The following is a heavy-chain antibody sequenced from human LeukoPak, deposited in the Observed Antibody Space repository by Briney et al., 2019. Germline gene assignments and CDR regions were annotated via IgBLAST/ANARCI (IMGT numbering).Heavy chain of an antibody. D-gene: IGHD3-22*01. Sequence: SETLSLTCAVYGGSFSGYYWSWIRQPPGKGLEWIGEINHSGSTNYNPSLRSRVTISVDTSKNQFSLKLSSVTAADTAVYYCARGGGYRSSGYWGRYGMDVWGQGTTVTVSS. CDR2: INHSGST. CDR1: GGSFSGYY. CDR3: ARGGGYRSSGYWGRYGMDV. J-gene: IGHJ6*02. V-gene: IGHV4-34*01.